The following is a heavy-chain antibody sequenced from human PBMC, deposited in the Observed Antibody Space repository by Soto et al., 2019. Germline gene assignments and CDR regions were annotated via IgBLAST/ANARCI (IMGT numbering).Heavy chain of an antibody. Sequence: GGSLRLSCAASGFTFSSYWMSWVRQAPGKGLEWVANIKQDGSEKYYVDSVKGRFTISRDNAKNSLYLQMNSLRAEDTAVYYCARPPNPMAELFNWFDPWGQGTLVTVSS. V-gene: IGHV3-7*05. J-gene: IGHJ5*02. CDR2: IKQDGSEK. CDR3: ARPPNPMAELFNWFDP. CDR1: GFTFSSYW. D-gene: IGHD3-10*01.